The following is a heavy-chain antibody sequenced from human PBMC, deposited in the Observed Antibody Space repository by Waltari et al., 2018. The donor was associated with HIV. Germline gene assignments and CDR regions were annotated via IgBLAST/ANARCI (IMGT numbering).Heavy chain of an antibody. V-gene: IGHV3-74*01. CDR2: INNEGSST. CDR3: ASLSYGSGDRDFDN. D-gene: IGHD3-10*01. CDR1: GFTFNRYW. Sequence: EVQLVESGGDLVQPGGSLRLTCAASGFTFNRYWMHWVRQAPGKGLVWVSRINNEGSSTSYADSVKGRFTISRDNAKNTVYLQMNSLRAEDTAVYYCASLSYGSGDRDFDNWGQGTLVTVSS. J-gene: IGHJ4*02.